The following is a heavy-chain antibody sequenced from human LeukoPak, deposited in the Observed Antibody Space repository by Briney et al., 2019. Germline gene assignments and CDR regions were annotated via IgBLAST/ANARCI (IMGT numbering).Heavy chain of an antibody. D-gene: IGHD3-3*01. J-gene: IGHJ5*02. CDR3: ARRFDFWSGNYKVKGFDP. Sequence: PGGSLRLSCAASGFSFSNFGMNWVRQAPGKGLEWVSSISSSSSSIFYADSVKGRFTISRDNAKNSLYLQMSSLRAEDTAVYYCARRFDFWSGNYKVKGFDPWGQGTLVTVSS. CDR1: GFSFSNFG. V-gene: IGHV3-21*01. CDR2: ISSSSSSI.